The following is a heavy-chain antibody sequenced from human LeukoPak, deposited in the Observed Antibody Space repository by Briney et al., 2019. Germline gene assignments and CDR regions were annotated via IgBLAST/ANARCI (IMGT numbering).Heavy chain of an antibody. Sequence: ASVQVSCKASGYTFNSYAITWVRQAPGQGLEWMGWVSAYSGATTYAQEFQHRGTMTTDTSTNTAYMELRSLRSDDTAVYYWARGRTMPFDNWGQGTLVTVSS. V-gene: IGHV1-18*01. D-gene: IGHD2-2*01. CDR3: ARGRTMPFDN. J-gene: IGHJ4*02. CDR1: GYTFNSYA. CDR2: VSAYSGAT.